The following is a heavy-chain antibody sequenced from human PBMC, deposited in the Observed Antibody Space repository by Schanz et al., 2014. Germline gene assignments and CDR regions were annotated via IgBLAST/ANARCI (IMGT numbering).Heavy chain of an antibody. Sequence: QVQLQESGPGLVKPSETLSLTCTVSGDSVNSNYWNWIRQSPGRGLEWIGHFYNPGSTNYNPSLKSRPTISIDTSTNQLSLKLPSVPAADTAVYFCARNKYTSGWYYFDYWGQGVLVTVSS. V-gene: IGHV4-59*08. CDR3: ARNKYTSGWYYFDY. CDR1: GDSVNSNY. D-gene: IGHD6-19*01. J-gene: IGHJ4*02. CDR2: FYNPGST.